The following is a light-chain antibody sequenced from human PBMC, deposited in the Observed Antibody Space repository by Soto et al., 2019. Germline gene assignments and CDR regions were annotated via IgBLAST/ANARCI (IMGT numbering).Light chain of an antibody. Sequence: QSVLTQPPSASGTPGQRVTISCSGSSPNIGGNTVKWYQQVPGTAPKLLIHGDTLRPSGDPDRFSGSKSGTSASRAISGLQSEDEAEYYCATWDDSLNGVVFGGGTKLTVL. CDR3: ATWDDSLNGVV. CDR1: SPNIGGNT. CDR2: GDT. V-gene: IGLV1-44*01. J-gene: IGLJ2*01.